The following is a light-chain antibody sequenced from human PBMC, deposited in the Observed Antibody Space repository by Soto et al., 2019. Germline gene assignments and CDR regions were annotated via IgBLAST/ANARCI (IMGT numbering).Light chain of an antibody. CDR3: QQSYCTPYT. Sequence: DIQMTQSPSSLSASVGDRVTITCRATQSIGTYLSWYQQKPGKAHKLLIYAASSLQSGVSSSFGGSGSGTDFTLTISSLQPEDFATYFCQQSYCTPYTFGQGTTLDIK. J-gene: IGKJ2*01. CDR1: QSIGTY. V-gene: IGKV1-39*01. CDR2: AAS.